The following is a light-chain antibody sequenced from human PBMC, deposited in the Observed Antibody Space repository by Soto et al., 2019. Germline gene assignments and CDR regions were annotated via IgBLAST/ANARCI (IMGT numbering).Light chain of an antibody. CDR1: QSVSSSY. CDR2: GAS. V-gene: IGKV3-20*01. Sequence: ETVLTQSPGTLSLSPGERATLSCRASQSVSSSYLAWYQQIPGQAPRLLIYGASSRATGIPARFSGSGSGTDFTLTISRLEPEDFAVYYCQQYGASPPSWTFGQGTKVEIK. CDR3: QQYGASPPSWT. J-gene: IGKJ1*01.